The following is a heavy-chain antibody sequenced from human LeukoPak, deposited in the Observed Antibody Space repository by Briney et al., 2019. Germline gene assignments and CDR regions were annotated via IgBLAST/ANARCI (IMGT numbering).Heavy chain of an antibody. V-gene: IGHV4-59*01. D-gene: IGHD3-9*01. CDR3: ASADYDILTGYPHAFDI. J-gene: IGHJ3*02. Sequence: SETLSLTCTVSGGSISSYYWSWIRQPPGKGLEWIGYIYYSGSTNYNPSLKSRVTISVDTSKNQFSLKLSSVTAADTAVYYCASADYDILTGYPHAFDIWGQGTMVTVSS. CDR1: GGSISSYY. CDR2: IYYSGST.